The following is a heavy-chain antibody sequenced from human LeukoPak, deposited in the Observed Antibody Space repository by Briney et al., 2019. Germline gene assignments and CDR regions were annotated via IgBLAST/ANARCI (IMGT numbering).Heavy chain of an antibody. Sequence: GGSLRLSCAASGFTFSSYGMHWVRQAPGKGLEWVAFISYDGSNKYYADSVKGRFTISRDNSKNTLFLQMNSLRTEDTAVYYCARDGAMDVWGQGTTVTVSS. CDR3: ARDGAMDV. J-gene: IGHJ6*02. D-gene: IGHD3-16*01. CDR1: GFTFSSYG. V-gene: IGHV3-30*03. CDR2: ISYDGSNK.